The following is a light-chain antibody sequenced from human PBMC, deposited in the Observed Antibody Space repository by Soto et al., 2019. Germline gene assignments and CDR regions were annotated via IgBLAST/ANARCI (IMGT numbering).Light chain of an antibody. CDR1: QSVTSSY. J-gene: IGKJ4*01. CDR2: GAS. V-gene: IGKV3-20*01. Sequence: EIVLTQSPGTLSSSPGERATLSCRASQSVTSSYLAWYQKKPGPAPRLLIYGASSRATGIPERFSGSGSGTDFTLTISRLEPEDFAVYYCQQYGSSPRVTGGGATEVEIK. CDR3: QQYGSSPRVT.